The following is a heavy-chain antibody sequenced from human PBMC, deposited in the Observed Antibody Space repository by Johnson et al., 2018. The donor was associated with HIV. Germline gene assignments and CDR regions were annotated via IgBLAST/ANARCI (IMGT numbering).Heavy chain of an antibody. CDR2: IWYDGSNK. Sequence: QVQLVETGGGVVRPGRSLRLSCATSGFTFSSYGMHWVRQAPGKGLEWVAVIWYDGSNKYYADSVKGRFTISRDNSKNTLYLQMNSLRGEDTAVYYCAKDSMGFNWNQFEAFDMWGQGTMVTVSS. CDR3: AKDSMGFNWNQFEAFDM. V-gene: IGHV3-33*06. J-gene: IGHJ3*02. CDR1: GFTFSSYG. D-gene: IGHD1-20*01.